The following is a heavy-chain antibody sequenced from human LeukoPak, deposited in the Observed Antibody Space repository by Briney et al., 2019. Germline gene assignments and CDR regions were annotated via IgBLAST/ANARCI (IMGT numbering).Heavy chain of an antibody. D-gene: IGHD6-19*01. CDR3: SRHEHKAVAGDT. Sequence: PETLSLTCTVSGGSISRSQYYWAWIRQPPEKGLEWIGTIYYSGKTFYNPSLKSRVTISIDTSKNQFSLNLNSVTAADTSVYYCSRHEHKAVAGDTWGQGILVTVSS. CDR2: IYYSGKT. V-gene: IGHV4-39*01. CDR1: GGSISRSQYY. J-gene: IGHJ5*02.